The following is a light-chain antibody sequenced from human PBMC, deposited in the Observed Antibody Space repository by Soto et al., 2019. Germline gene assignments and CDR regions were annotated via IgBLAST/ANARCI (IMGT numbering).Light chain of an antibody. CDR1: RRDIGGS. Sequence: QSALTQLRSVSGSPGQSVTISCTATRRDIGGSVSWYRQEAGKAPTLLIYDVSQRAPGVPDRFSGSKSGNTASLTIFGLQAEDEADYHCCLYVGGVSFVLFGGGAKLTRP. CDR2: DVS. J-gene: IGLJ2*01. V-gene: IGLV2-11*01. CDR3: CLYVGGVSFVL.